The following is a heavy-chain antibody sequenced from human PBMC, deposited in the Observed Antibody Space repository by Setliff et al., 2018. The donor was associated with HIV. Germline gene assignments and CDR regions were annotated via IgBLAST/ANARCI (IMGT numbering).Heavy chain of an antibody. Sequence: GASVKVSCKASGYTFTSYGISWVRQAPGRGLEWMGWISAYSGNTNYAQKFQGRVTMTTDTSTSTAYMELRSLRSDDTAVYYCARDHYDILTGYYRDYYYMDVWGKGTTVTVSS. CDR3: ARDHYDILTGYYRDYYYMDV. V-gene: IGHV1-18*01. CDR1: GYTFTSYG. D-gene: IGHD3-9*01. CDR2: ISAYSGNT. J-gene: IGHJ6*03.